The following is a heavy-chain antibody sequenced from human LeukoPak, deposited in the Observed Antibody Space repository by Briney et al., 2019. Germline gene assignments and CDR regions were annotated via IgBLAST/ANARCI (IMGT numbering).Heavy chain of an antibody. CDR1: GYSFASYW. V-gene: IGHV5-51*01. D-gene: IGHD3-3*01. Sequence: GESLKISCKGSGYSFASYWIGWVRQMPGKGLGWMGIIYPGDSDTRYSPSFQGQVTISADKSISTAYLQWSSLKASDTAMYYCARLPWSGMTWYYFDYWGQGTLVTVSS. CDR3: ARLPWSGMTWYYFDY. J-gene: IGHJ4*02. CDR2: IYPGDSDT.